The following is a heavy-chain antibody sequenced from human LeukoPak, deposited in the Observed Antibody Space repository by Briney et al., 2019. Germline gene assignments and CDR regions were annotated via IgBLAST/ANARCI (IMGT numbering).Heavy chain of an antibody. CDR3: TSLVGATSAGDYFDY. V-gene: IGHV3-15*01. CDR2: IKSKTAGGTT. Sequence: GPLRLPCAASGFTFSNTWMSWVRHPPGKGLEWVGRIKSKTAGGTTDYAAPVKGRFTISRDDSKNTLYLQMNSLKTEDTAVYYCTSLVGATSAGDYFDYWGQGTLVTVSS. D-gene: IGHD1-26*01. J-gene: IGHJ4*02. CDR1: GFTFSNTW.